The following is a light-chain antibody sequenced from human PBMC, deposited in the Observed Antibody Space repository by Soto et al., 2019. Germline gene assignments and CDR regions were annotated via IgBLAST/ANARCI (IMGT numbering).Light chain of an antibody. CDR2: TAS. V-gene: IGLV2-23*01. CDR1: GSDVRTYNL. CDR3: CSYVGEKTDV. J-gene: IGLJ1*01. Sequence: QSVLTHPASVSGSPGQSITISCTVTGSDVRTYNLVSWYQQHPGKVPTRILYTASKRPSGVSNRFSGSQPGNTASLTISGLQAEDETDYYCCSYVGEKTDVFGSGPKVTV.